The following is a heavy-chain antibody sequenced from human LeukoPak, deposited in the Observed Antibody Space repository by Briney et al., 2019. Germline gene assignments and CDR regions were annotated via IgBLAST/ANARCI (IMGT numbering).Heavy chain of an antibody. CDR1: GGTFSSYA. CDR3: ARVDYPTDIPCAFDI. D-gene: IGHD2-15*01. CDR2: IIPILGIA. J-gene: IGHJ3*02. Sequence: SVKVSCTASGGTFSSYAISWVRQAPGQGLEWMGRIIPILGIANYAQKFQGRVTITADKSTSTAYMELSSLRSEDTAVYYCARVDYPTDIPCAFDIWGQGTMVTVSS. V-gene: IGHV1-69*04.